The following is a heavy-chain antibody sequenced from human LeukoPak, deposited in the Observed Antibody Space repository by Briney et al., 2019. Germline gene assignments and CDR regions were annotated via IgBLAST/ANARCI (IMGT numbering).Heavy chain of an antibody. D-gene: IGHD4-17*01. J-gene: IGHJ5*02. V-gene: IGHV4-34*01. Sequence: SETLSLTCAVHGGSFSGYYWSWIRQPPGKGLEWIGEINHSGSTNYNPSLKSRVTISVDTSKNQFSLKLSSVTAADTAVYYCARARRGYGDYVLNWFDPWGQGTLVTVSS. CDR1: GGSFSGYY. CDR2: INHSGST. CDR3: ARARRGYGDYVLNWFDP.